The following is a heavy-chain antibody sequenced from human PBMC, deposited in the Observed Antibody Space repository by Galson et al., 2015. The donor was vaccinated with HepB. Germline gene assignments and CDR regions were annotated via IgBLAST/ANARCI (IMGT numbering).Heavy chain of an antibody. CDR2: ITTKSYGGTT. J-gene: IGHJ3*01. D-gene: IGHD3-9*01. V-gene: IGHV3-49*04. Sequence: SLRLSCAVSGFSVGAYAMSWVRRAPGKGLQWVGFITTKSYGGTTEYAASVKGRFTISRDDSKSIAYLQMNNLRTEDTGIYYCIRDSFDSWRTSDAFDFWGPGTMVTVSS. CDR3: IRDSFDSWRTSDAFDF. CDR1: GFSVGAYA.